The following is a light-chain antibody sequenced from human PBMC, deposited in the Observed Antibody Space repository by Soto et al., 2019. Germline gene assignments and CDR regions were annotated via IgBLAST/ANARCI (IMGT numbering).Light chain of an antibody. CDR2: DVS. V-gene: IGLV2-14*01. CDR1: SSDVGGYNY. J-gene: IGLJ2*01. Sequence: QSALTQPASVSGSPGQSITISCTGTSSDVGGYNYVSWYQQHPGKAPKLMIYDVSNRPSGVSNRFTGSKSGNTASLTISGLQAEDEADYYCSSYTSSSTPHVVFGGGTKLTVL. CDR3: SSYTSSSTPHVV.